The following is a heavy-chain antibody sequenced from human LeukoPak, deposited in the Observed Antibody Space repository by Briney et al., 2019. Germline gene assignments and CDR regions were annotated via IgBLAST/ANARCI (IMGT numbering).Heavy chain of an antibody. Sequence: TGGSLRLSCAASGFRFDDYAMHWVRQAPGKGLEWVSLISWDGGSTYYADSVKGRFTISRDNNKNSLYLQMNSLRVEDSAFYYCVKGKFSGAYNEDHFDSWGQGTLVTVSS. V-gene: IGHV3-43D*03. J-gene: IGHJ5*01. CDR1: GFRFDDYA. CDR2: ISWDGGST. D-gene: IGHD5-12*01. CDR3: VKGKFSGAYNEDHFDS.